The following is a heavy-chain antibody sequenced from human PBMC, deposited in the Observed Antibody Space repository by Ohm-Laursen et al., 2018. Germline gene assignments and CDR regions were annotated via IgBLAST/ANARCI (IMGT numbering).Heavy chain of an antibody. V-gene: IGHV3-30*03. J-gene: IGHJ4*02. CDR2: ISYDGSNK. D-gene: IGHD6-13*01. CDR1: GFTFSSYG. CDR3: ARRSSWPDY. Sequence: SLRLSCAASGFTFSSYGMHWVRQAPGKGLEWVAVISYDGSNKYYADSVKGRFTISRDNSKNSLYLQMNSLRAEDTAVYYCARRSSWPDYWGQGTLVTVSS.